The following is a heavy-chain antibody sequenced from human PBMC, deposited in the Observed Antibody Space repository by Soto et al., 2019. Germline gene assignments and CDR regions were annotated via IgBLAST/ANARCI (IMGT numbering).Heavy chain of an antibody. J-gene: IGHJ6*02. CDR1: GYTFTGYY. D-gene: IGHD6-13*01. CDR2: INPNSGGT. V-gene: IGHV1-2*04. CDR3: ARTDPGTRSKLRYGMDG. Sequence: ASVKVSCKASGYTFTGYYMHWVRQAPGQGLEWMGWINPNSGGTNYAQKFQGWVTMTRDTSISTAYMELSRLRSDDTAVYYCARTDPGTRSKLRYGMDGWGQGNTVTVSS.